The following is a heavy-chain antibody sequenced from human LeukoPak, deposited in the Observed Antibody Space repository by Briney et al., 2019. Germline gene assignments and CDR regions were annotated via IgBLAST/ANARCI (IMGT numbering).Heavy chain of an antibody. V-gene: IGHV3-7*01. CDR3: ARNKGLYYYDSSGTFDY. Sequence: GGSLRLSCAASGFTFSSYWMSWVRQAPGKGGEWVANIKQDGSEKYYVDSVKRRFTISRDNAKTSLYLQMNSLRAEDTAVYYCARNKGLYYYDSSGTFDYWGHGTLVTVSS. CDR1: GFTFSSYW. CDR2: IKQDGSEK. D-gene: IGHD3-22*01. J-gene: IGHJ4*01.